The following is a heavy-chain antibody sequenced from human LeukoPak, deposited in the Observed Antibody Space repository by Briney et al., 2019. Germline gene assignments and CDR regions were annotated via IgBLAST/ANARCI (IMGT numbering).Heavy chain of an antibody. Sequence: GGSLRLSCAASGFTFSSYAMSWVRQAPGKGLEWVSVIYSGGSTYYADSVKGRFTISRDNSKNTLYLQMNSLRAEDTAVYYCARDPASYYWGQGTLVTVSS. V-gene: IGHV3-66*01. CDR3: ARDPASYY. J-gene: IGHJ4*02. CDR2: IYSGGST. CDR1: GFTFSSYA.